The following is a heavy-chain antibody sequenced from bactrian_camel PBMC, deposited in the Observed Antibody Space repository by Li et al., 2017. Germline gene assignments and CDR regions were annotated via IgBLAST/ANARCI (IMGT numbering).Heavy chain of an antibody. CDR2: IDKDDTT. CDR1: EYTDNSRYN. D-gene: IGHD6*01. Sequence: DVQLVESGGGSAQAGGSLTLTCAASEYTDNSRYNLGWFRQAPGKERQGVAAIDKDDTTTYADSVKGRFTISKDTAKNTVSLQMNSLKPEDTAMYYCAVYPRGLEIRTVVARRVGYWGQGTQVTVS. CDR3: AVYPRGLEIRTVVARRVGY. J-gene: IGHJ6*01. V-gene: IGHV3S10*01.